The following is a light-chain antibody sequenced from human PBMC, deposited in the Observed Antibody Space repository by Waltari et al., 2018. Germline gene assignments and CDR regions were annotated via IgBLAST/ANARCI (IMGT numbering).Light chain of an antibody. V-gene: IGLV1-47*01. Sequence: QSVLTQSPSASGTPGQRVTISCSGSSSNIGANYVYWYQQFPGTAPKLLIYRSCQRPSGVPDRFSGSKSGTSASLAISGLRSEDEADYDCATWDDSLNAWVFGGGTRLTAL. CDR3: ATWDDSLNAWV. CDR2: RSC. CDR1: SSNIGANY. J-gene: IGLJ3*02.